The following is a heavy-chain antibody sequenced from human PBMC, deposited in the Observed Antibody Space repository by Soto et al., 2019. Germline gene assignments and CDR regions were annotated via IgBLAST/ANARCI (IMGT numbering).Heavy chain of an antibody. D-gene: IGHD3-10*01. V-gene: IGHV1-2*02. CDR2: INPNSGGT. Sequence: ASVKVSCKASGYTFTGYYMHWVRQAPGQGLEWMGWINPNSGGTNYAQKFQGRVTMTRDTSISTAYMELSRLRSDDTAVYYCARDLITMVRGVTDYYYGMDVWGQGTTVTVSS. J-gene: IGHJ6*02. CDR3: ARDLITMVRGVTDYYYGMDV. CDR1: GYTFTGYY.